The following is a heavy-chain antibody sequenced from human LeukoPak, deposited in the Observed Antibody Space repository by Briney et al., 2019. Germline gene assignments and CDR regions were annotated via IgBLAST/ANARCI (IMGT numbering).Heavy chain of an antibody. Sequence: PGGSLRLSCVVSGLKFSSYSFHWARQAPGKGLEWVAPITRDGINKYYEDSLKGRFTISRDNSRDTVYLELHSLTPEDTAVYFGAVDRELIGATCPEDWGRRTPVAVSS. J-gene: IGHJ4*02. CDR1: GLKFSSYS. V-gene: IGHV3-30*04. CDR3: AVDRELIGATCPED. CDR2: ITRDGINK. D-gene: IGHD2-21*01.